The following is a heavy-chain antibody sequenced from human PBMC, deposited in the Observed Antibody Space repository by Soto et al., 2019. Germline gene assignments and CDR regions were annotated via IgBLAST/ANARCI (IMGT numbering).Heavy chain of an antibody. CDR3: ARDTGSGSDV. V-gene: IGHV4-31*03. CDR2: IYSSGTT. D-gene: IGHD3-10*01. J-gene: IGHJ6*02. Sequence: QVQLQESGPGLVRPSETLSLTCSVSGGSVTSGGFYWSWIRQLPGKGLQWIGYIYSSGTTYYNPSLTSRLSISVDTSQNPFSLRLSSVTAADTAVYYCARDTGSGSDVWGQGTTVTVSS. CDR1: GGSVTSGGFY.